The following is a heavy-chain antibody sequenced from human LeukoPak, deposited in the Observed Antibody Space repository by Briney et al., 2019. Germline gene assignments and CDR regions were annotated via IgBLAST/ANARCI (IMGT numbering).Heavy chain of an antibody. D-gene: IGHD2-2*01. CDR2: IYHNGST. Sequence: SETLSLTCTVSGGSISSGGYFWSWIRQPPGKGLEWIGYIYHNGSTYYNPSLKSRVTISVDRSKNQFSLKLSSVTAADTAVYYCARADPGVPPALYFFDYWGQGTLVTVSS. J-gene: IGHJ4*02. CDR1: GGSISSGGYF. CDR3: ARADPGVPPALYFFDY. V-gene: IGHV4-30-2*01.